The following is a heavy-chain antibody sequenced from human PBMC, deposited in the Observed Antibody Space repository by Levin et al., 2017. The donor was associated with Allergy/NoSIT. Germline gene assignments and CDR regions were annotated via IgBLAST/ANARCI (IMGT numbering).Heavy chain of an antibody. D-gene: IGHD5-18*01. CDR1: GYTFTGYY. CDR2: INPNSGGT. V-gene: IGHV1-2*02. J-gene: IGHJ5*02. CDR3: ARAGDTAMVKGDGEWFDP. Sequence: GESLKISCKASGYTFTGYYMHWVRKAPGQGLEGMGWINPNSGGTNYAQKFQSRVTMTRDTSISTAYMELSRLRSDDTAVYYCARAGDTAMVKGDGEWFDPWGQGTLVTVSS.